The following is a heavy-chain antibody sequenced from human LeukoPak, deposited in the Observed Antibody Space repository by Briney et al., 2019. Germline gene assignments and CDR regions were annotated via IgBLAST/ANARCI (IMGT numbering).Heavy chain of an antibody. Sequence: GGSLRLSCAASGFTFSSYSMNWVRQAPGKGLEWVSSISSSSSYIYYADSVKGRFTISRDNSKNTLYLQMNSLRAEDTAVYYCAKGDGVVSPWVDYWGQGTLVTVSS. CDR2: ISSSSSYI. J-gene: IGHJ4*02. D-gene: IGHD3-3*01. CDR3: AKGDGVVSPWVDY. CDR1: GFTFSSYS. V-gene: IGHV3-21*04.